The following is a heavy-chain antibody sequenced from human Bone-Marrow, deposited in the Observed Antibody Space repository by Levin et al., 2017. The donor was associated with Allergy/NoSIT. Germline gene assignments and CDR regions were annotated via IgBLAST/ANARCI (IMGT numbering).Heavy chain of an antibody. Sequence: GESLKISCEASGFTFSTYAMHWVRQAPGKGLEWVAVIWSHGSNKYYADSVKGRFTISRDDSKNTVHLHMNTLRDEDTAVYFCARGAFPQVFAMDVWGQGTTVTVSS. CDR3: ARGAFPQVFAMDV. CDR1: GFTFSTYA. CDR2: IWSHGSNK. J-gene: IGHJ6*02. V-gene: IGHV3-33*03. D-gene: IGHD3-10*02.